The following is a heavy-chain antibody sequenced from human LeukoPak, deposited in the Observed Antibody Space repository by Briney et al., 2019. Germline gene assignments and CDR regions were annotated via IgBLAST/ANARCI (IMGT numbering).Heavy chain of an antibody. Sequence: SVKVSCKASGGTFSSYAISWVRQAPGQGLEWMGGIIPIFGTANYAQKFQDRVTITADKSTSTAYMELSSLRSEDTAVYYCARAPATNYYFYYMDVWGKGTTVTVSS. CDR2: IIPIFGTA. D-gene: IGHD5-12*01. CDR1: GGTFSSYA. J-gene: IGHJ6*03. CDR3: ARAPATNYYFYYMDV. V-gene: IGHV1-69*06.